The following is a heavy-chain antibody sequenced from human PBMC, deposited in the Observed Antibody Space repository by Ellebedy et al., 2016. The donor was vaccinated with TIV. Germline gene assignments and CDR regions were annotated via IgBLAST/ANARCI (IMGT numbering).Heavy chain of an antibody. J-gene: IGHJ6*02. CDR1: GFTFATYT. Sequence: PGGSLRLSFVASGFTFATYTMNCVRQAPGQWLAWVASTSESSSFIYYADSLNDRFTISRDKAKNSLYLQRNSLRAEDTAVYYCARVQPMLDFYYGMDVWGQGTTVTVSS. CDR3: ARVQPMLDFYYGMDV. CDR2: TSESSSFI. V-gene: IGHV3-21*01. D-gene: IGHD2-8*01.